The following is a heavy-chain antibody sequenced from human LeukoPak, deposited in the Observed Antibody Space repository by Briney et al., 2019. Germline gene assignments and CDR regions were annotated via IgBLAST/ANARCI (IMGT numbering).Heavy chain of an antibody. Sequence: GGSLRLSCAASGFTFSSYSMNWVRQAPGKGLEWVSSIGSSSSYIYYADSVKGQFTISRDNAKNSLYLQMNSLRAEDTAVYYCARDRPIVATKRDWFDPWGQGTLVTVSS. D-gene: IGHD5-12*01. J-gene: IGHJ5*02. CDR2: IGSSSSYI. CDR1: GFTFSSYS. V-gene: IGHV3-21*01. CDR3: ARDRPIVATKRDWFDP.